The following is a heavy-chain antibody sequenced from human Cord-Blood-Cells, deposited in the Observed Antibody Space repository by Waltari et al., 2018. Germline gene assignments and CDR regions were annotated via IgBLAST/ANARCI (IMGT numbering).Heavy chain of an antibody. V-gene: IGHV3-23*01. D-gene: IGHD1-1*01. Sequence: EVQLLESGGGLVQPGGSLRLSCAASGSTFRSYAMSWVRRAPGKGLEWVSAISGSGGSTYYADSVKGRFTISRDNSKNTLYLQMNSLRAEDTAVYYCATTGPGGNWYFDLWGRGTLVTVSS. CDR1: GSTFRSYA. CDR3: ATTGPGGNWYFDL. CDR2: ISGSGGST. J-gene: IGHJ2*01.